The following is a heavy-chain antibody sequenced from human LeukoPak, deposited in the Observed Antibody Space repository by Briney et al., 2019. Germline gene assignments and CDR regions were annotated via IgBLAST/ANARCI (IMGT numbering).Heavy chain of an antibody. V-gene: IGHV3-23*01. CDR1: GFTFSSNA. CDR3: AKSLFDYDSSGPVDY. J-gene: IGHJ4*02. Sequence: GGSLRLSCAASGFTFSSNAMSWVRQAPGKGLEWVSAISGSGGGTFYADSVKGRFTISRDNSKNTLYLQMNSLRAEDTAVFYCAKSLFDYDSSGPVDYWGQGTLVTVSS. D-gene: IGHD3-22*01. CDR2: ISGSGGGT.